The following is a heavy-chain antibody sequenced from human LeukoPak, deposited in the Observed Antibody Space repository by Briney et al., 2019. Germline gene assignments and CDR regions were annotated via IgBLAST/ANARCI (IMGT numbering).Heavy chain of an antibody. V-gene: IGHV4-59*01. Sequence: SETLSLTYSVSGGSLSSYYWTWIPQPPGKGLEWVGYRYYSGSTTYNPPLKSRVAISVDTSNSQFSLKLISVTAADTAIYYCARVRGDFETDWGQGTLVTVSS. CDR1: GGSLSSYY. CDR2: RYYSGST. J-gene: IGHJ4*02. D-gene: IGHD3-16*01. CDR3: ARVRGDFETD.